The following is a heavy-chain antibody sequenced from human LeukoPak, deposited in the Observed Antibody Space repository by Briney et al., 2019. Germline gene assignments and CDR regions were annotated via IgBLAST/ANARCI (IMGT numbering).Heavy chain of an antibody. CDR3: AKGNPSGWLYYFDY. V-gene: IGHV3-30*18. D-gene: IGHD6-19*01. CDR2: ISYDGSNK. J-gene: IGHJ4*02. CDR1: GFTFSSYG. Sequence: GRSLRLSCAASGFTFSSYGMHWVRQAPGKGLEWVAVISYDGSNKYYADSVKGRFTISRDNSKNTLYLQMNSLRAEDTAVYYCAKGNPSGWLYYFDYWGQGTLVTVSS.